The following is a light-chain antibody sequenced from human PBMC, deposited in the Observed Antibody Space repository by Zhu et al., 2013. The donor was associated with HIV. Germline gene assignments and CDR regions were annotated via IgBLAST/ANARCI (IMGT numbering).Light chain of an antibody. V-gene: IGLV1-44*01. CDR2: TND. Sequence: QSVLTQPPSAFGTPGQRVTISCSGSTSNIGSNPVNWYQQLPGTAPKLLVYTNDQRPSGVPDRFSGSKSGTSASLAISGLQSEDEADFYCAAWDDSLNGPLFGGGTKLTVL. J-gene: IGLJ3*02. CDR1: TSNIGSNP. CDR3: AAWDDSLNGPL.